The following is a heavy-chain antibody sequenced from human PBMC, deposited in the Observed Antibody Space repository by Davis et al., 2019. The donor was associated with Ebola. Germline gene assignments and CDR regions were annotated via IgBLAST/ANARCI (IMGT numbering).Heavy chain of an antibody. J-gene: IGHJ4*02. Sequence: PGGSLRPSCVTSRPTFTSYSSNWIRQTPGKGLEWIAHINTIGDSRVYADSVRGRFTIPTDDAANSLSLQMDSLKHEDTAVYYFVPDSMFAFDSWGQGTPVPVSS. V-gene: IGHV3-48*02. CDR2: INTIGDSR. D-gene: IGHD3-10*02. CDR1: RPTFTSYS. CDR3: VPDSMFAFDS.